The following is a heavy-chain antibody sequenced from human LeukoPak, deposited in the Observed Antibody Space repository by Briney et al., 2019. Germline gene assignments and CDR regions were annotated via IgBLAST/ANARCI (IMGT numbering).Heavy chain of an antibody. D-gene: IGHD4-23*01. V-gene: IGHV3-23*01. CDR2: ISGSGGST. CDR3: PKDYDGVNPFDF. CDR1: GCTFSTYA. J-gene: IGHJ4*02. Sequence: GGSLRLSCAASGCTFSTYAMSWVRQTPGKGLEWVSTISGSGGSTYYADSVKGRFTTSRDNSKNTLYMQMSSLRAEDTALYYCPKDYDGVNPFDFWGQGTLVTVSS.